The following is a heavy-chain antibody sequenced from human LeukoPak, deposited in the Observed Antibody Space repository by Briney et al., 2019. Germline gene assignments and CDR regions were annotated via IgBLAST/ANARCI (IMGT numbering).Heavy chain of an antibody. V-gene: IGHV1-18*01. J-gene: IGHJ4*02. D-gene: IGHD3-10*01. CDR3: ARERFPGAVRGVILDY. Sequence: ASVKVSCKASGYTFTSYGISWVRQAPGQGLEWMGWISAYNDNTNYAQKLQGRVTMTTDTSTSTAYMELRSLRSDDTAVYYCARERFPGAVRGVILDYWGQGTLVTVSS. CDR1: GYTFTSYG. CDR2: ISAYNDNT.